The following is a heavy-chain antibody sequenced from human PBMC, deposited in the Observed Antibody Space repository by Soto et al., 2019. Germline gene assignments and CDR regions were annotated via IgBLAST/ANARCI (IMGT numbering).Heavy chain of an antibody. CDR2: IHYSGST. CDR3: ARKLRPPPYYYYGMDV. D-gene: IGHD3-3*01. V-gene: IGHV4-61*01. J-gene: IGHJ6*02. Sequence: KTSETLSLTCTVSGDSVSSGSFYWSWIRQSPGKGLEWLGYIHYSGSTSYNPSLKRRVTVSVDTSKNQFSLKLSSVTAADTAVYYCARKLRPPPYYYYGMDVWGQGTTVTVSS. CDR1: GDSVSSGSFY.